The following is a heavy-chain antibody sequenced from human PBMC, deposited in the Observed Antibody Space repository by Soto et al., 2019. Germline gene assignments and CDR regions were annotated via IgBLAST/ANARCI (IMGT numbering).Heavy chain of an antibody. D-gene: IGHD3-10*01. Sequence: SETLSLTCAVYGGSFSGYYWSWIRQPPGKGLEWIGEINHSGSTNYNPSLKSRVTISVDTSKNQFSLKLSSVTAADTAVYYCARVEGFPVYYYGSGRVYFDYWGQGTLVTVSS. V-gene: IGHV4-34*01. CDR1: GGSFSGYY. CDR3: ARVEGFPVYYYGSGRVYFDY. CDR2: INHSGST. J-gene: IGHJ4*02.